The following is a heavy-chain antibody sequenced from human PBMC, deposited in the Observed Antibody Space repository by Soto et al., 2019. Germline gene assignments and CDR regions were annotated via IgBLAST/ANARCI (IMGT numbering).Heavy chain of an antibody. CDR3: AKDRIQDCTSSSCYRGGDS. J-gene: IGHJ5*01. D-gene: IGHD2-2*01. V-gene: IGHV3-23*01. CDR1: GFNFNFFA. CDR2: ISGSGSGT. Sequence: EVQLLESGGGLVQSGGSLRLSCVASGFNFNFFAMSWVRRAPGKGLEWVSAISGSGSGTFYSDSVKGRSTISRDNPKNTLFLEMKSLRPEDAAVYYCAKDRIQDCTSSSCYRGGDSWGHGTLVTVSS.